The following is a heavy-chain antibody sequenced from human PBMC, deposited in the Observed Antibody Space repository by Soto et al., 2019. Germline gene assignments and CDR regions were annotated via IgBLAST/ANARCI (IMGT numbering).Heavy chain of an antibody. CDR2: INAGNGNT. CDR1: GYTFTSYA. D-gene: IGHD5-12*01. J-gene: IGHJ6*02. Sequence: SVKVGCKASGYTFTSYAMHWVRQAPGQRLEWMGWINAGNGNTKYSQKFQGRVTITRDTSASTAYMELSSLRSEDTAVYYCARPGYGDYGMDVWGQGTMVTVSS. CDR3: ARPGYGDYGMDV. V-gene: IGHV1-3*01.